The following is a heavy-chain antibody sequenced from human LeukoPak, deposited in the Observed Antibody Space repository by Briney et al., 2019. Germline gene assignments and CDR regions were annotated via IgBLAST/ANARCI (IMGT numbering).Heavy chain of an antibody. V-gene: IGHV3-11*06. J-gene: IGHJ4*02. Sequence: GGSLRLSCAASGFTFSDYYMSWIRQAPGKGLEWVSYISSSSSYTNYADSVKGRFTISRDNAKNSLYLQMNSLRAEDTAVYYCARWGFSGIEEFDYWGQGTLFTVSS. CDR2: ISSSSSYT. CDR1: GFTFSDYY. CDR3: ARWGFSGIEEFDY. D-gene: IGHD1-26*01.